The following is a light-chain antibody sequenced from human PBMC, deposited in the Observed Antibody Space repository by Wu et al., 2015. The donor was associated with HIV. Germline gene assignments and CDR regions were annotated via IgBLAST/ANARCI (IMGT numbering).Light chain of an antibody. Sequence: DIVLTQSPGTLSLSPGERATLSCRASQNVNNYLAWFQQELGQAPRLLIYDASTRATGIPARFTGSGSGTDFTLTINSLEPEDFAVYYCQQRRNWPLTFGQGT. CDR2: DAS. CDR1: QNVNNY. J-gene: IGKJ5*01. CDR3: QQRRNWPLT. V-gene: IGKV3-11*01.